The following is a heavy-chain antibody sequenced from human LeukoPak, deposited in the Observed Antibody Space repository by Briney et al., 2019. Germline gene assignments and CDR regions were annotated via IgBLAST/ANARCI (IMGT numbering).Heavy chain of an antibody. Sequence: GGSLRLSCAASGFTFSSYGMHWVRQAPGKGLEWATVISFDGSIKYYADSVKGRFTISRDNSKNTLYLQMNSLRVEDTAVYYCVYCSGGNCYYAVRGWTYWGQGTLVTVSS. CDR3: VYCSGGNCYYAVRGWTY. CDR2: ISFDGSIK. J-gene: IGHJ4*02. D-gene: IGHD2-15*01. V-gene: IGHV3-30*03. CDR1: GFTFSSYG.